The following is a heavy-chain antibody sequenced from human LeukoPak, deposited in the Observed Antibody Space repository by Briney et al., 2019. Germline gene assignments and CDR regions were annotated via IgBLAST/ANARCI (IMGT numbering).Heavy chain of an antibody. CDR1: GFTFSTYN. CDR2: ITSSSSYV. Sequence: GGSLRLSCAASGFTFSTYNMNWVRQAPGKGLEWVSSITSSSSYVNYADSVKGRFTISRDNAKNSLYLQMNSLRAEDTAVYYCAELGITMIGGVWGKGTTVTISS. CDR3: AELGITMIGGV. D-gene: IGHD3-10*02. V-gene: IGHV3-21*01. J-gene: IGHJ6*04.